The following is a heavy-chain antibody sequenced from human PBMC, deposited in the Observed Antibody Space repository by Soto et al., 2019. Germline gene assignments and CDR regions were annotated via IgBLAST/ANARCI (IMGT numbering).Heavy chain of an antibody. CDR2: IYDSGSP. CDR3: ARGVGSSPPRY. CDR1: GGSISVYY. J-gene: IGHJ4*02. Sequence: SETLSLTCTISGGSISVYYWSWIRQPPGQALEWIGYIYDSGSPYYNPSLRSRVIISADTSKNQISLKLTSATAADTAVYYCARGVGSSPPRYWGRESRSPSPQ. D-gene: IGHD1-26*01. V-gene: IGHV4-59*01.